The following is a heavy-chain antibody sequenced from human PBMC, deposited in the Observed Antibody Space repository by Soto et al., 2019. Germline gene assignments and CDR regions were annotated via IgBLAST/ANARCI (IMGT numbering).Heavy chain of an antibody. J-gene: IGHJ4*02. CDR3: ARPSKLFLYYYDSSGYPFDY. Sequence: GASVKVSCKASGGTFSSYAISWVRQAPGQGLEWMGGIVPIFGTANYAQKFQGRVTITADESTSTAYMELSSLRSEDTAVYYCARPSKLFLYYYDSSGYPFDYWGQGTLVTVSS. CDR1: GGTFSSYA. V-gene: IGHV1-69*13. CDR2: IVPIFGTA. D-gene: IGHD3-22*01.